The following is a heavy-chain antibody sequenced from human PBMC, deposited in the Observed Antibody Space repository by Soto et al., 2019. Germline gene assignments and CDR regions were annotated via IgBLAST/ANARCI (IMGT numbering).Heavy chain of an antibody. CDR1: GFTFSSYS. CDR3: ARDLKARNCCYYGLDV. V-gene: IGHV3-30-3*01. D-gene: IGHD1-7*01. CDR2: ISDDGSNK. Sequence: QVQLVESGGGVVQPGWSLRLSCAASGFTFSSYSMHWVRQAPGKGLEWVGVISDDGSNKYYADSVKGRFTISRDISKNTLYLQMNSLTTEDTAVYHCARDLKARNCCYYGLDVWGQGTTVTVSS. J-gene: IGHJ6*02.